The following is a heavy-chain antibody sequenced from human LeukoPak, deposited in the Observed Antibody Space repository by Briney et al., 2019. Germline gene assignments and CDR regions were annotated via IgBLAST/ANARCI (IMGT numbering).Heavy chain of an antibody. CDR3: AKDSLYDSSGTLLS. CDR1: GFTFDDYA. V-gene: IGHV3-9*01. Sequence: GGSLRLSCTVSGFTFDDYAMHWVRQAPGKGLEWVSGISWNSGRIGYADSVKGRFTISRDNAKNSLYLQMNSLRAEDTALYYCAKDSLYDSSGTLLSWGQGTLVTVSS. CDR2: ISWNSGRI. D-gene: IGHD3-22*01. J-gene: IGHJ5*02.